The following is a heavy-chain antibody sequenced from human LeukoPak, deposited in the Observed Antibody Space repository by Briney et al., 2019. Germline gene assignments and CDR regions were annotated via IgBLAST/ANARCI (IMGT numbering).Heavy chain of an antibody. CDR2: IYYSGST. CDR1: GGSINSYY. Sequence: SETLSLTCTVSGGSINSYYWSWIRQPPGKGLEWVGYIYYSGSTNNKPSLKRRVTISVDTSKNQFSLKVSSVTAADTAVYYCASSRSSSGWSLIDYWGQGALVTVSS. J-gene: IGHJ4*02. CDR3: ASSRSSSGWSLIDY. D-gene: IGHD6-19*01. V-gene: IGHV4-59*01.